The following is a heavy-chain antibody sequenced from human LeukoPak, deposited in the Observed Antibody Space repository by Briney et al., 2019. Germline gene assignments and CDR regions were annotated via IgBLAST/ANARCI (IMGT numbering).Heavy chain of an antibody. V-gene: IGHV3-33*01. D-gene: IGHD6-19*01. CDR1: GFTFSSYA. Sequence: QPGRSLRLSCAASGFTFSSYAMHWVRQAPGKGLQWVAVIWYDGSSKYYADSVKGRFTISRDNSKNTLYLQMNSLRAEDTAVYYCARGGGYSSGWSDAFDIWGQGTMVTVSS. CDR3: ARGGGYSSGWSDAFDI. J-gene: IGHJ3*02. CDR2: IWYDGSSK.